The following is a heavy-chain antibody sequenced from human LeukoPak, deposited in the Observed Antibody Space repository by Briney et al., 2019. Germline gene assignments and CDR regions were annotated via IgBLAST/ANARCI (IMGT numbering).Heavy chain of an antibody. D-gene: IGHD4-17*01. Sequence: PGGSLRLSCAASGITFSDYYMSWIRQAPGKGLEWVSYISGSSSYTNYADSVKGRFTISRDNAKNSLYLQMNSLRAEDTAVYYCASAYPYGDYETSWGQGTLVTVSS. V-gene: IGHV3-11*06. CDR2: ISGSSSYT. CDR1: GITFSDYY. J-gene: IGHJ5*02. CDR3: ASAYPYGDYETS.